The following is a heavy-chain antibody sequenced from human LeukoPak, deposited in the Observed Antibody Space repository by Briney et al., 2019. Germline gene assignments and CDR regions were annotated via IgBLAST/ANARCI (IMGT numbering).Heavy chain of an antibody. V-gene: IGHV3-48*01. Sequence: PGGSLRLSCATSGFTFSGYSMSWVRRAPGKGLEWISYISSSSINIHYGDSVKGRFTISRDNAENSLYLQMNSLRAEDTAVYYCARDSIQLCPNAIDFWGQGTLVTVSS. CDR3: ARDSIQLCPNAIDF. CDR1: GFTFSGYS. D-gene: IGHD1-1*01. CDR2: ISSSSINI. J-gene: IGHJ4*02.